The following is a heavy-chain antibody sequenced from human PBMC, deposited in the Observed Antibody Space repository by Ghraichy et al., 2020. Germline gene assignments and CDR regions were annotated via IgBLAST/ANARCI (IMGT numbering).Heavy chain of an antibody. J-gene: IGHJ3*02. D-gene: IGHD6-19*01. CDR1: GYTFTSYY. V-gene: IGHV1-46*01. Sequence: ASVKVSCKASGYTFTSYYMHWVRQAPGQGLEWMGIINPSGGSTSYAQKFQGRVTMTRDTSTSTVYMELSSLRSEDTAVYYCARDRPGIAVAVSHAFDIWGQGTMVTVSS. CDR2: INPSGGST. CDR3: ARDRPGIAVAVSHAFDI.